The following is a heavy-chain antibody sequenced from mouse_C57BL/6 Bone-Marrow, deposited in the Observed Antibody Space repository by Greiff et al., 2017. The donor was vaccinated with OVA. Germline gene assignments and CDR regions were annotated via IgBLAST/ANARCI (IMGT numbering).Heavy chain of an antibody. CDR2: IWSGGST. D-gene: IGHD3-1*01. V-gene: IGHV2-2*01. CDR1: GFSLTSYG. CDR3: ARIGASFAY. J-gene: IGHJ3*01. Sequence: VMLVESGPGLVQPSQSLSITCTVSGFSLTSYGVHWVRQSPGKGLEWLGVIWSGGSTDYNAAFISRLSISKDNSKSQVFFKMNSLQADDTAIYYCARIGASFAYWGQGTLVTVSA.